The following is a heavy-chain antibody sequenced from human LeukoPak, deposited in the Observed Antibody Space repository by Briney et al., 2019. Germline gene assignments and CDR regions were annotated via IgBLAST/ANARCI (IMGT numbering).Heavy chain of an antibody. CDR2: INTNTGNP. J-gene: IGHJ4*02. D-gene: IGHD3-22*01. Sequence: ASVKVSCKASGYTFTSCAMNWVRQAPGQGLEWMGWINTNTGNPTYAQGFTGRFVFSLDTSVSTAYLQISSLKAEDTAVYYCARGTSFTYYYDSSGTSFDYWGQGTLVTVSS. V-gene: IGHV7-4-1*02. CDR1: GYTFTSCA. CDR3: ARGTSFTYYYDSSGTSFDY.